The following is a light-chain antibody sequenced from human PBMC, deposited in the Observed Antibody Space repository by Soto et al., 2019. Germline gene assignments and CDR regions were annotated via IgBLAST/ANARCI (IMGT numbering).Light chain of an antibody. CDR3: SSYTISSTQV. CDR1: SSDVGGYNY. Sequence: QSALTQPASVSGSPGQSITISCTGTSSDVGGYNYVSWYQQHPGKAPKLMIYEVSNRPSGVSNRFSGSKSGNTASLTISGLQAEDEADYYCSSYTISSTQVFVTGTKLTVL. CDR2: EVS. V-gene: IGLV2-14*01. J-gene: IGLJ1*01.